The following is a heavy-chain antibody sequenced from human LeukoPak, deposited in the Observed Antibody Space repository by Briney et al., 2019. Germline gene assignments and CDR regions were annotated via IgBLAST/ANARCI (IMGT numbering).Heavy chain of an antibody. V-gene: IGHV3-49*04. J-gene: IGHJ4*02. CDR1: GFTFGDYA. D-gene: IGHD2-2*01. CDR2: IRSKAYGGTT. CDR3: TTSLGYCSSTNCFDFDY. Sequence: PVGSLRLSRTASGFTFGDYAMSWVRQAPGKGLEWVGFIRSKAYGGTTEYAASVKGRFTISRDDSKSIAYLQMNTLKTEDTAVYYCTTSLGYCSSTNCFDFDYWGQGTLVTVSS.